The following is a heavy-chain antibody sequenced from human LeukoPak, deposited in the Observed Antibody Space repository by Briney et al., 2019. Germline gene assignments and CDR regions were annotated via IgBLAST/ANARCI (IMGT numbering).Heavy chain of an antibody. V-gene: IGHV3-30*14. D-gene: IGHD3-10*01. CDR3: ARVKAGYYYYMDV. CDR1: GFTFSRSA. J-gene: IGHJ6*03. Sequence: QSGGSLRLSCTDSGFTFSRSAMHWVRQAPGKGLEWVSVTSYDGVHKYYADSVQGRFTISRDNSKNTLYLQMNSLRAEDTAVYYCARVKAGYYYYMDVWGKGTTVTVSS. CDR2: TSYDGVHK.